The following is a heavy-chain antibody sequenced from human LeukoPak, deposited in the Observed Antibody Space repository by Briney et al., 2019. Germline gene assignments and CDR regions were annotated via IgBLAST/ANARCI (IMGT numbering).Heavy chain of an antibody. CDR3: ARRAVAGTYNWFDP. D-gene: IGHD6-19*01. V-gene: IGHV4-59*01. CDR1: GGSISSYY. CDR2: IYYSGST. J-gene: IGHJ5*02. Sequence: SETLSLTCTVSGGSISSYYWSWIRQPPGKGLEWIGYIYYSGSTNYNPSLKSRVTISVDTSKSQFSLKLSSVTAADTAVYYCARRAVAGTYNWFDPWGQGTLVTVSS.